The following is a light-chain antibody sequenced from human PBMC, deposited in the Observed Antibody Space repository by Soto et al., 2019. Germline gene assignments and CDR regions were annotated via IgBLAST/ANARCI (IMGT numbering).Light chain of an antibody. CDR3: QQSYSNFPIT. V-gene: IGKV1-39*01. Sequence: DIQMTQSPSSLSASVGDRVTITCRASQSISSYLNWYQRKPGKAPKLLIYAASRLQSVVPSRFSGGGAGTVFTLTISRLQPDDFANYYCQQSYSNFPITFGPGTKVDIK. CDR2: AAS. CDR1: QSISSY. J-gene: IGKJ3*01.